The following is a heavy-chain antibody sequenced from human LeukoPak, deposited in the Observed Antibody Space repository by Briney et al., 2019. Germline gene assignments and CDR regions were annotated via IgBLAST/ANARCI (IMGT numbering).Heavy chain of an antibody. V-gene: IGHV3-48*04. CDR3: ARDGYSSSWYARAPDY. Sequence: GRSLRLSCAASGFTFSSYGMHWVRQAPGKGLEWVSYISSSSSTIYYADSVKGRFTISRDNAKNSLYLQMNSLRAEDTAVYYCARDGYSSSWYARAPDYWGQGTLVTVSS. D-gene: IGHD6-13*01. J-gene: IGHJ4*02. CDR1: GFTFSSYG. CDR2: ISSSSSTI.